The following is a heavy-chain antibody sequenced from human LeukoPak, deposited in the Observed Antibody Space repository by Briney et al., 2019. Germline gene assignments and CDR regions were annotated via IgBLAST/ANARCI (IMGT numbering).Heavy chain of an antibody. CDR1: VYTFTDYY. CDR3: ARAYGDYVDY. CDR2: VDPEDGET. V-gene: IGHV1-69-2*01. D-gene: IGHD4-17*01. J-gene: IGHJ4*02. Sequence: ASVKVSCKVSVYTFTDYYMHWVQQAPGKGLEWMGLVDPEDGETIYAEKFQGRVTITADTSTDTAYMELSSLRSEDTAVYYCARAYGDYVDYWGQGTLVTVSS.